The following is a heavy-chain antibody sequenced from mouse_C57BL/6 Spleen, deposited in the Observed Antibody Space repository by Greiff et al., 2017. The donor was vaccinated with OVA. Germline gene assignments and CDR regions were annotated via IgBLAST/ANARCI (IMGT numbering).Heavy chain of an antibody. CDR1: GFSLTSYG. CDR2: IWRGGST. J-gene: IGHJ4*01. V-gene: IGHV2-5*01. CDR3: AKSSLYGSSPSDY. Sequence: QVQLKESGPGLVQPSQSLSITCTVSGFSLTSYGVHWVRQSPGKGLEWLGVIWRGGSTDYNAAFMSRLSITKDNSKSQVFFKMNSLQADDTAIYYCAKSSLYGSSPSDYWGQGTSVTVSS. D-gene: IGHD1-1*01.